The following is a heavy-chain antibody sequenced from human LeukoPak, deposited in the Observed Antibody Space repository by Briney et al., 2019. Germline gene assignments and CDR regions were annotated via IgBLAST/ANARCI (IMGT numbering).Heavy chain of an antibody. Sequence: SETLSLTCSVSGGSISNDYWSWIRLPPGKGREWIGYIYYSGSTNYNPSLKSRVTISVDTSKNQFSLKLSSVTAADTAVYYCARISRDAFDIWGQGTMVTVSS. CDR3: ARISRDAFDI. CDR1: GGSISNDY. J-gene: IGHJ3*02. V-gene: IGHV4-59*01. CDR2: IYYSGST.